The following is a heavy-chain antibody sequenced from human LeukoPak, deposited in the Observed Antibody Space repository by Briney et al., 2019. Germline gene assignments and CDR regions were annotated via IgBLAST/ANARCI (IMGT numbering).Heavy chain of an antibody. V-gene: IGHV3-48*03. CDR1: GFTFSSYE. CDR2: ISSSGSTI. Sequence: GGSLRLSCAASGFTFSSYEMNWVRQAPGKGLEWVSYISSSGSTIYCADSVKGRFTISRDNAKNSLYLQMNSLRAEDTAVYYCARLRLRINWFDPWGQGTLVTVSS. D-gene: IGHD1-14*01. J-gene: IGHJ5*02. CDR3: ARLRLRINWFDP.